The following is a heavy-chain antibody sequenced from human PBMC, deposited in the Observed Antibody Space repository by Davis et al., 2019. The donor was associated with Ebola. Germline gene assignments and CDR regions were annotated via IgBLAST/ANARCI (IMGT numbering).Heavy chain of an antibody. J-gene: IGHJ4*02. Sequence: GESLKISCAASGFTVSSMYMSWVRQAPGKGLEWVSAISGSGGSTYYADSVKGRFTISRDNSKNTAYLQMNSLKTEDTAVYYCTSLYSSGVDYWGQGTLVTVSS. CDR2: ISGSGGST. V-gene: IGHV3-23*01. CDR3: TSLYSSGVDY. D-gene: IGHD6-19*01. CDR1: GFTVSSMY.